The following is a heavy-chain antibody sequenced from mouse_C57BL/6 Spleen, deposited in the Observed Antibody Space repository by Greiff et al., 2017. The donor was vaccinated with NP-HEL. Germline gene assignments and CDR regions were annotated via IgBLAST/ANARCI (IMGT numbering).Heavy chain of an antibody. CDR3: ARRGQVGNFVDY. CDR2: IDPSDSYT. Sequence: QVQLQQPGAELVMPGASVKLSCKASGYTFTSYWMHWVKQRPGQGLEWIGEIDPSDSYTNYNQKFKGKSTLTVDKSSSTAYMQLSSLTSEDSAVYYCARRGQVGNFVDYWGQGTTLTVSS. J-gene: IGHJ2*01. D-gene: IGHD2-1*01. CDR1: GYTFTSYW. V-gene: IGHV1-69*01.